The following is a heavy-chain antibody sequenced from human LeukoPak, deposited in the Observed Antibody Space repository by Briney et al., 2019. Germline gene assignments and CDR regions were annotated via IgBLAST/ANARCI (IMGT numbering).Heavy chain of an antibody. V-gene: IGHV1-2*02. CDR3: ERAEVTGGFEY. D-gene: IGHD2-8*02. J-gene: IGHJ4*02. CDR1: GYTFTDYY. Sequence: ASVTVSFTSSGYTFTDYYVHWVRQAPGQGLEWMGWINPNSGGTNYAQRFQGRVTMTSDTSISTAYMELSTLRTDDTDVYYCERAEVTGGFEYWGQGTLVTVSS. CDR2: INPNSGGT.